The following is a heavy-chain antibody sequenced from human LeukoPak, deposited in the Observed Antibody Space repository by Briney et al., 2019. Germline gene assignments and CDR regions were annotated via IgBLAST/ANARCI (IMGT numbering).Heavy chain of an antibody. V-gene: IGHV3-48*03. J-gene: IGHJ4*02. CDR1: GFTFSTYE. D-gene: IGHD2-15*01. CDR3: ARHGALGSCSGGSCPFDY. CDR2: ISSSGGTI. Sequence: GGSLRLSCAASGFTFSTYEINWVRQAPGKGLEWLSYISSSGGTIYYADSVKGRFTISRDNAKNSLYLQMSGLRAEDTAVYYCARHGALGSCSGGSCPFDYWGQGTLVTVSS.